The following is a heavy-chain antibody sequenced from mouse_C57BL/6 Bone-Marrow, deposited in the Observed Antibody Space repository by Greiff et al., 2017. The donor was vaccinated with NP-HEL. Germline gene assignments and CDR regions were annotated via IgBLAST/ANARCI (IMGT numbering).Heavy chain of an antibody. J-gene: IGHJ4*01. CDR1: GYTFTSYW. CDR3: ARLVTPLPSMDY. Sequence: VQLQQPGAELVKPGASVKLSCKASGYTFTSYWMQWVKQRPGQGLEWIGEIDPSDSYTNYNQKFKGKATLTVDTSSSTAYMQLSSLTSEDSAVYYCARLVTPLPSMDYWGQGTSVTVSS. V-gene: IGHV1-50*01. CDR2: IDPSDSYT. D-gene: IGHD2-2*01.